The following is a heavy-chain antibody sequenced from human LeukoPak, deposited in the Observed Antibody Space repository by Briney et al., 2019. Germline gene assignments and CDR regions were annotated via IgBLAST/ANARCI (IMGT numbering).Heavy chain of an antibody. CDR2: INHSGST. CDR3: ARVAPSWAWYYFDY. J-gene: IGHJ4*02. D-gene: IGHD2-8*02. Sequence: SETLSLTCAVYGGSFSGYYWSWIRQPPGKGLEWIGEINHSGSTNYNPSLKSRVTISVDTSKNQFSLKLSSVTAADTAVYYCARVAPSWAWYYFDYWGQGTRVTVSS. CDR1: GGSFSGYY. V-gene: IGHV4-34*01.